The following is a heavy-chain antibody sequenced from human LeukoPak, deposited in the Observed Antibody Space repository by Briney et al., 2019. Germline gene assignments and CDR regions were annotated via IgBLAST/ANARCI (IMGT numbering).Heavy chain of an antibody. V-gene: IGHV3-23*01. CDR1: GSTFSRNG. D-gene: IGHD1-26*01. J-gene: IGHJ5*02. CDR3: AKDYEPLVGVHRWGDWFDP. Sequence: PGGSLRLSCAASGSTFSRNGMTWVRQAPGKGLEWVSLISGTGGSTYYADSVKGRFTISRDNSKNTLYLQMNCLRAEDTAVYYCAKDYEPLVGVHRWGDWFDPWGQGTLVTVSS. CDR2: ISGTGGST.